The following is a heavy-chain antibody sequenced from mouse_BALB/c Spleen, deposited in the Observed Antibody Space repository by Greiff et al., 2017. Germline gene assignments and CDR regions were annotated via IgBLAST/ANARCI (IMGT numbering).Heavy chain of an antibody. CDR2: INPSNGRT. V-gene: IGHV1S81*02. CDR3: TPNGYYGSSFAY. CDR1: GYTFTSYW. Sequence: QVQLKQPGAELVKPGASVKLSCKASGYTFTSYWMHWVKQRPGQGLEWIGEINPSNGRTNYNEKFKSKATLTVDKSSSTAYMQLSSLTSEDSAVYYCTPNGYYGSSFAYWGQGTLVTVSA. J-gene: IGHJ3*01. D-gene: IGHD1-1*01.